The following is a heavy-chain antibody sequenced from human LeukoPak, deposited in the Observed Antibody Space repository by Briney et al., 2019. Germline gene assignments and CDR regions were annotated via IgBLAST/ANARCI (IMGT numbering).Heavy chain of an antibody. Sequence: SETLSLTCTVSGGSISSYYWSWIRQPPGKGLDWIGYIYYSGSTNYNPSLKSRVTISVDTSKNQFSLKLSSVTAADTAVYYCARDLAVAGTFWFDPWGQGTLVTVSS. CDR3: ARDLAVAGTFWFDP. D-gene: IGHD6-19*01. J-gene: IGHJ5*02. CDR1: GGSISSYY. V-gene: IGHV4-59*08. CDR2: IYYSGST.